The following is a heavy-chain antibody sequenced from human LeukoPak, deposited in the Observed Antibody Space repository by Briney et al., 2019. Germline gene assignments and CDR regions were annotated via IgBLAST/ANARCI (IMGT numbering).Heavy chain of an antibody. J-gene: IGHJ4*02. Sequence: PGGSLRLSCAASGFTFSNYAMSWVRQAPGKGLEWVSSISGGGDGAYHADSVKGRFTNSRDISKNTLYLQMDSLRAGDTAVYYCAKSGGRGYCRSSSCYLINYWGQGTLVTVSS. D-gene: IGHD2-2*01. CDR1: GFTFSNYA. CDR3: AKSGGRGYCRSSSCYLINY. CDR2: ISGGGDGA. V-gene: IGHV3-23*01.